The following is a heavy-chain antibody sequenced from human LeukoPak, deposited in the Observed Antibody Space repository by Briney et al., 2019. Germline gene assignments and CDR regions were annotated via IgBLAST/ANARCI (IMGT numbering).Heavy chain of an antibody. CDR2: INHSGST. J-gene: IGHJ4*02. Sequence: SETLSLTCAVYGGSFSGYYWSWIRQPPGKGLEWIGEINHSGSTNYNPSLKSRVTISVDTSKNQFSLKLSSVTAADTAVYYCARGRYSLAYWGQGTLVTVSS. CDR1: GGSFSGYY. CDR3: ARGRYSLAY. V-gene: IGHV4-34*01. D-gene: IGHD4-11*01.